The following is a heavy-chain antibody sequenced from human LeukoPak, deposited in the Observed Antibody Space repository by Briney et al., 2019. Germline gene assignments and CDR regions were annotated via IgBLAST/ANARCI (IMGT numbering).Heavy chain of an antibody. J-gene: IGHJ4*02. D-gene: IGHD3-22*01. CDR2: IYYSGST. CDR1: GGSISTYY. Sequence: SETLSLTCTVSGGSISTYYWSWIRQPPGKGLEWIGSIYYSGSTYYNPSLKSRVTISVDTSKNQFSLKLSSVTAADTAVYYCARAGITMIVGPHYFDYWGQGTLVTVSS. CDR3: ARAGITMIVGPHYFDY. V-gene: IGHV4-39*07.